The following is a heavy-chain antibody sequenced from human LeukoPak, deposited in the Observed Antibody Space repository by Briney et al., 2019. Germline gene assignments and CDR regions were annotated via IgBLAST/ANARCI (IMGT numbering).Heavy chain of an antibody. V-gene: IGHV3-74*01. CDR3: ARIAAHSSSWYDGGY. CDR1: GFTLSSYW. Sequence: PGGSLRLSCAASGFTLSSYWMHWVRQAPGKGLVWVSRINSDGSSTTYADSVKGRFTISRDNAKNTLYLQMNSLRAEDTGVYYCARIAAHSSSWYDGGYWGQGTLVTVFS. CDR2: INSDGSST. J-gene: IGHJ4*02. D-gene: IGHD6-13*01.